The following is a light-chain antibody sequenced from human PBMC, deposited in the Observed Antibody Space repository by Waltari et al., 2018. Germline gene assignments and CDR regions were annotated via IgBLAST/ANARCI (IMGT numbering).Light chain of an antibody. V-gene: IGLV3-21*02. CDR2: DDG. J-gene: IGLJ3*02. CDR1: KLGSKR. CDR3: QVWDGSSDHVV. Sequence: SYVLTQPPSVSVAPGQPARLTCGGNKLGSKRVHWYQQQPGPAPVLVVYDDGDRPSGIPERFSGSNSGNTATLTISRVEAGDEADYSCQVWDGSSDHVVFGGGTKLTVL.